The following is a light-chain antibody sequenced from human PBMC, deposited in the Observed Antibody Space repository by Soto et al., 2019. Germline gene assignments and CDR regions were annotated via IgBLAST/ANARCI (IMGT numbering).Light chain of an antibody. V-gene: IGKV3-20*01. CDR1: QSVSSN. J-gene: IGKJ1*01. CDR2: GAS. Sequence: EIVMTQSPATLSMSPGERATLSCRASQSVSSNLAWYQQKPGQSPRLLIYGASTRATGIPARFSGSGSGTDFTLTISRLEPEDFAVYYCQQYGSSPVTFGQGTKVEIK. CDR3: QQYGSSPVT.